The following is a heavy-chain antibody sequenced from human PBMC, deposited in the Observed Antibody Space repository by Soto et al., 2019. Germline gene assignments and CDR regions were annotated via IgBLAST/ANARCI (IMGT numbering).Heavy chain of an antibody. D-gene: IGHD3-3*01. J-gene: IGHJ4*02. CDR1: GGSISSGGYY. Sequence: ASETLSLTCTVSGGSISSGGYYWSWIRQHPGKGLEWIGYIYYSGSTYYNPSLKSRVTISVDTSKNQFSLKLSSVTAADTAVYYCARGHKDYDFWSSYFDYWGQGTLVTVSS. V-gene: IGHV4-31*03. CDR3: ARGHKDYDFWSSYFDY. CDR2: IYYSGST.